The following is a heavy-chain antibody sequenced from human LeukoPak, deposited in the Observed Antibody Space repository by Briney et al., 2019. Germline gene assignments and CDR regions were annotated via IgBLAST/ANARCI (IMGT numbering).Heavy chain of an antibody. CDR3: VREMDGEYASGTLFDL. CDR1: HFVFSDHY. J-gene: IGHJ4*02. Sequence: GGSLRLSCAASHFVFSDHYMSWVRQAPGRGLEWVAYISSGGDSILYADSVRGRFAISRDNAKNSLYLQINSLRVEDTAVYYCVREMDGEYASGTLFDLWGQGNMVTVSS. D-gene: IGHD3-10*01. CDR2: ISSGGDSI. V-gene: IGHV3-11*01.